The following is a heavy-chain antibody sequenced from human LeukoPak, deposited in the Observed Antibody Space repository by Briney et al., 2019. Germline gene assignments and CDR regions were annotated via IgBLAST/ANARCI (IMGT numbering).Heavy chain of an antibody. CDR2: INHSGST. Sequence: SETLSLTCAVYGGSFSGYYWSWIRQPPGKGLEWIGEINHSGSTNYNPSLKSRVTISVDTSKNQFSLKLSSVTAADTAVYYCARGQYYGGSDYWGQGTLVTVSS. V-gene: IGHV4-34*01. CDR1: GGSFSGYY. J-gene: IGHJ4*02. CDR3: ARGQYYGGSDY. D-gene: IGHD4-23*01.